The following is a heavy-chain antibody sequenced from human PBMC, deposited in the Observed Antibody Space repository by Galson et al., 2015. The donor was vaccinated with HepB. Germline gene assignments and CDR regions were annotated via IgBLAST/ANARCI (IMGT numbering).Heavy chain of an antibody. CDR1: GFTFSRYW. CDR3: ARSGLGGATYNDFWSAYYTAPHYYMDV. J-gene: IGHJ6*03. D-gene: IGHD3-3*01. V-gene: IGHV3-74*01. CDR2: INGVGTKT. Sequence: SLRLSCAASGFTFSRYWIHWVRQVPGKGPVWVSHINGVGTKTNYAESVKGRFTISRDNARNTLYLQMNSLRAEDTAVYYCARSGLGGATYNDFWSAYYTAPHYYMDVWGKGTTATVSS.